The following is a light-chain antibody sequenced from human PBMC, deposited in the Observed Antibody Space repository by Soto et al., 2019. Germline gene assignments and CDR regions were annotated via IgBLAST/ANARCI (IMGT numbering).Light chain of an antibody. V-gene: IGKV1-39*01. J-gene: IGKJ5*01. CDR3: QQSYNTPIT. Sequence: DLQINPSLYSLVATGGDPVSLPFRASERIGSNLCWYQQKPGKAPKLLIYAASSLQSGVPSRFSGSGSGTDFTLTISSLQPEDFATYYCQQSYNTPITFGQGTRLEIK. CDR2: AAS. CDR1: ERIGSN.